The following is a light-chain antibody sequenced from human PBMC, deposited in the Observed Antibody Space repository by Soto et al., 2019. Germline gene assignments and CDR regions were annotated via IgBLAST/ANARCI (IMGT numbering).Light chain of an antibody. CDR2: LGS. Sequence: DIVMTQSPLSLPVTPGEPASISCRSSQSLLHSNGYNYLDWYLQKPGQSPQLLIYLGSNRASGVPDRFSGSGSGTDFTLKISRVEAEDVGVYYCMQALQTPPDTCGQGTKLDIK. CDR3: MQALQTPPDT. CDR1: QSLLHSNGYNY. J-gene: IGKJ2*01. V-gene: IGKV2-28*01.